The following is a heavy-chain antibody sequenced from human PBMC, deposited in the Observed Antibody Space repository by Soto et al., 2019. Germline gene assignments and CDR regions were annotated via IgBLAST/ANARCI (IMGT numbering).Heavy chain of an antibody. D-gene: IGHD6-13*01. CDR2: IYHSGST. CDR3: ARDGGVTGIAAAGIGY. V-gene: IGHV4-4*02. Sequence: NPSETLSLTCAVSGGSISSSNWWSWVRQPPGKGLEWIGEIYHSGSTNYNPSLKSRVTISVDKSKNQFSLKLSSVTAADTAVYYCARDGGVTGIAAAGIGYWGQGTLVTVSS. J-gene: IGHJ4*02. CDR1: GGSISSSNW.